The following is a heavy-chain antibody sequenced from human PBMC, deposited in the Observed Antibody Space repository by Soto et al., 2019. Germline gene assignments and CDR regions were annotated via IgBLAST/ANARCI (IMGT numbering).Heavy chain of an antibody. CDR1: GYTFTSYD. Sequence: ASVKVSCKASGYTFTSYDINWVRQATGRGLEWMGWMNPNSGNTGYAQKFQGRVTMTRNTSISTAYMELSSLRSEDTAVYYCARSAAARIPFDYWGQGTLVTVSS. D-gene: IGHD6-13*01. CDR3: ARSAAARIPFDY. J-gene: IGHJ4*02. V-gene: IGHV1-8*01. CDR2: MNPNSGNT.